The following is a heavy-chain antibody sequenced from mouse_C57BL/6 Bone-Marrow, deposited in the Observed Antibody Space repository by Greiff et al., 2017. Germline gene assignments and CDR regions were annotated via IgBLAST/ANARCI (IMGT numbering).Heavy chain of an antibody. Sequence: QVQLQQPGAELVKPGASVKLSCKASGYTFTSYWMHWVKQRPGQGLEWIGMIYPNSGSTNYNEKFKGKATLTVDKSSSTAYMQLSSLTSEDSAVYYCANYDSLDYWGQGTTLTVSS. D-gene: IGHD2-12*01. CDR2: IYPNSGST. CDR1: GYTFTSYW. V-gene: IGHV1-64*01. J-gene: IGHJ2*01. CDR3: ANYDSLDY.